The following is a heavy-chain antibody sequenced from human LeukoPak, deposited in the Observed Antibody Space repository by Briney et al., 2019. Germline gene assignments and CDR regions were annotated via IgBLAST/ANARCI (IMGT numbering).Heavy chain of an antibody. J-gene: IGHJ6*02. CDR2: IIPIFGTA. CDR3: ARVSTDYYDSSGYYYYYYGMDV. V-gene: IGHV1-69*05. Sequence: ASVKVSCKASGGTFSSYAISWVRQAPGQGLEWMGGIIPIFGTANYAQKFQGRVTMTTDTSTNTAYMELRSLRSEDTAVYYCARVSTDYYDSSGYYYYYYGMDVWGQGTTVTVSS. D-gene: IGHD3-22*01. CDR1: GGTFSSYA.